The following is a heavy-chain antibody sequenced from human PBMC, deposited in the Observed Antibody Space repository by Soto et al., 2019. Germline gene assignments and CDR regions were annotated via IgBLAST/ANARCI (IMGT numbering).Heavy chain of an antibody. V-gene: IGHV4-59*08. CDR1: GVSISSYY. Sequence: PSETLSLTCTVSGVSISSYYWSWIRQPPGKGLEWIGYIYYSGSTNYNPSLRSRVTISVDTSKNQFSLKLSSVTAADTAVYYCARHYYYDSNFDSWGQGTLVTVS. CDR3: ARHYYYDSNFDS. J-gene: IGHJ4*02. D-gene: IGHD3-22*01. CDR2: IYYSGST.